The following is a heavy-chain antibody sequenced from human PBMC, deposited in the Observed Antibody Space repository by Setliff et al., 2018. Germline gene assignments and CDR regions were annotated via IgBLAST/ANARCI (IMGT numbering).Heavy chain of an antibody. V-gene: IGHV4-39*01. Sequence: PSETLSLTCTVSGGSISSSDFYWGWIRQPPGKGLEWIGSIYYSGTTHYNPSLKSPVTISIDTSKNQFSLKLSSVTAADTAIYYCARHDARGYYYYMDVWGEGTTVTVSS. CDR1: GGSISSSDFY. D-gene: IGHD3-10*01. CDR3: ARHDARGYYYYMDV. CDR2: IYYSGTT. J-gene: IGHJ6*03.